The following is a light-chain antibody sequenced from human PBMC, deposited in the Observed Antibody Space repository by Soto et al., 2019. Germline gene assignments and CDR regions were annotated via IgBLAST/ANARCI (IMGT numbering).Light chain of an antibody. V-gene: IGKV3-11*01. CDR3: QQRSNWLT. J-gene: IGKJ4*01. Sequence: ILLTQSPATLSLSPGERATLSCRASHSVSNFLAWYQQKPGQAPRLLIYDSSNRATGTPARFSGSGSGTDFTLTISSLEPDDFAVYYCQQRSNWLTFGGGTKVEIK. CDR2: DSS. CDR1: HSVSNF.